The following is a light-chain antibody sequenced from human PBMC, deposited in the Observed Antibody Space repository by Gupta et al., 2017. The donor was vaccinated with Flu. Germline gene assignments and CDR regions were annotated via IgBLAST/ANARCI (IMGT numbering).Light chain of an antibody. CDR2: DAS. Sequence: DIQMTHSPSSLSASVGDRVTITCQASQDISNYLNWYQQKPGKAPKLLIYDASNVETGVPSRFSGSGSGTDFTFTISSRQPEDFATYYCQQEYNLPLTFGGGTKVEIK. V-gene: IGKV1-33*01. CDR3: QQEYNLPLT. CDR1: QDISNY. J-gene: IGKJ4*01.